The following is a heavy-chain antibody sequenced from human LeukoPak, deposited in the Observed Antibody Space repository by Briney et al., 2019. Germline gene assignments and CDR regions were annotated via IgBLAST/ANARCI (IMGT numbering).Heavy chain of an antibody. Sequence: GASVKVSCKASGYTFTSYGISWVRQAPGQGLERMGWISAYNGNTNYAQKLQGRVTTTTDTSTSTAYMELRSLRSDDTAVYYCAITLYCSSTSCYSYYGMDVWGQGTTVTVSS. CDR1: GYTFTSYG. CDR3: AITLYCSSTSCYSYYGMDV. J-gene: IGHJ6*02. D-gene: IGHD2-2*01. CDR2: ISAYNGNT. V-gene: IGHV1-18*01.